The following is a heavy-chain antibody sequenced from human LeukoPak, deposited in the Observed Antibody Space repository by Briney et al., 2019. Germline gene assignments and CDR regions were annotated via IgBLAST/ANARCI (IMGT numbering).Heavy chain of an antibody. CDR1: GYTFTSYD. J-gene: IGHJ4*02. D-gene: IGHD5-18*01. CDR3: ARDLPGSYGDY. V-gene: IGHV1-8*01. Sequence: ASVKVSCKASGYTFTSYDINWVRQATGQGLEWMGWMNPNSGNTGYAQKLQGRVTMTTDTSTSTACMELRSLRSDDTAVYYCARDLPGSYGDYWGQGTLVTVSS. CDR2: MNPNSGNT.